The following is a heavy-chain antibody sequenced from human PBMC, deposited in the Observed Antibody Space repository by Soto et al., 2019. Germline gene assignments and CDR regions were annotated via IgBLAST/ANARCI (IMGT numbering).Heavy chain of an antibody. CDR3: ARVPTESSSWSQSTHYYYYYGMDI. V-gene: IGHV3-33*01. CDR1: GFTFSSYG. Sequence: GGSLRLSCAASGFTFSSYGMHWVRQAPGKGLEWLAPIWYDGRNKYYADSVKGRFTISRDNSKNTLYQQMNSLRAEATAVYYCARVPTESSSWSQSTHYYYYYGMDIWGQGTAVTVSS. D-gene: IGHD6-13*01. J-gene: IGHJ6*02. CDR2: IWYDGRNK.